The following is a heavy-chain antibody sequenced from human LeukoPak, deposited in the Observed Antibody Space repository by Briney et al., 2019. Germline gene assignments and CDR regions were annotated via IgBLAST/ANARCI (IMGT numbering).Heavy chain of an antibody. CDR3: ASGGSGSYFNWFDP. D-gene: IGHD3-10*01. Sequence: SETLSLTRAVYGGSFSGYYWSWIRQPPGKGLEWIGEINHSGSTNYNPSLKSRVTISVDTSKNQFSLKLSSVTAADTAVYYCASGGSGSYFNWFDPWGQGTLVTVSS. CDR1: GGSFSGYY. V-gene: IGHV4-34*01. CDR2: INHSGST. J-gene: IGHJ5*02.